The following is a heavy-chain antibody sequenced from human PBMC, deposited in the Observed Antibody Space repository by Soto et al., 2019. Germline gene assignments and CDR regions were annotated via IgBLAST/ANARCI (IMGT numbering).Heavy chain of an antibody. Sequence: VKVSCKASGGTFSNYVVNWVRQAPGQGLEWMGRIIPISGAANYAQKFQGRVTITADKSTSTSYMELSSLRSEDTAVYYCARDMTRTVVPYFDFWGQGTLVTVSS. J-gene: IGHJ4*02. CDR2: IIPISGAA. V-gene: IGHV1-69*06. CDR3: ARDMTRTVVPYFDF. CDR1: GGTFSNYV. D-gene: IGHD1-7*01.